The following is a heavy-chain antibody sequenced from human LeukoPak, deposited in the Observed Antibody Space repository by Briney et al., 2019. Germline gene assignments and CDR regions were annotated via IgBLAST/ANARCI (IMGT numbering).Heavy chain of an antibody. J-gene: IGHJ4*02. Sequence: SQTLSLTCTVSGGSISTGDYYWSWIRQPPGKGLEYIGYIYYSGSTYYNPFLKSRITISVDTSKNQFSLKLSSVPAADTAVYYCAVGHYYHSSGYLFDSWGQGTLVTVSS. CDR3: AVGHYYHSSGYLFDS. D-gene: IGHD3-22*01. CDR1: GGSISTGDYY. CDR2: IYYSGST. V-gene: IGHV4-30-4*01.